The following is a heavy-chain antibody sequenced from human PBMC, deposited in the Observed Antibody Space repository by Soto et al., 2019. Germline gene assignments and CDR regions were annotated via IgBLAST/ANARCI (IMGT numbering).Heavy chain of an antibody. J-gene: IGHJ6*02. D-gene: IGHD2-15*01. Sequence: QLQLQESGPGLVKPSETLSLTCTVSGGSIGSGEYYWGWIRQPPGKGLEWIGIIYYRGSTYYNPSRKRRVTMSMDTSKKQFSLKLSSVTAADTAVYYCARTIPNRCCRRGMDGWGQGTTVTVSS. CDR1: GGSIGSGEYY. CDR3: ARTIPNRCCRRGMDG. CDR2: IYYRGST. V-gene: IGHV4-39*01.